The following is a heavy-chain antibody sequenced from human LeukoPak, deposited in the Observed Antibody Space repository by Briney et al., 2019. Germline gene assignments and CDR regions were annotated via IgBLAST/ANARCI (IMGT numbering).Heavy chain of an antibody. V-gene: IGHV3-74*01. J-gene: IGHJ6*02. D-gene: IGHD4-11*01. CDR1: GFTFSSYW. CDR2: INRDGSST. Sequence: GGSLRLSCAASGFTFSSYWMHWVRQAAGKGLVWVSHINRDGSSTSHADSVKGRFTISRDNAKNTLYLQMNSLRAEDTAVYYCARDSNYGMYVWGQGTTVTVSS. CDR3: ARDSNYGMYV.